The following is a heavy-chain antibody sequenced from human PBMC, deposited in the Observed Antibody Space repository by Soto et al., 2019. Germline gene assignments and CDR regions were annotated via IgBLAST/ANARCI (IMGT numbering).Heavy chain of an antibody. J-gene: IGHJ6*02. D-gene: IGHD2-2*01. Sequence: EVQLLESGGGLVQPGGSLRLSCAASGFSFSSYDMSWVRQAPGKGLEWVSSITGRGGSTYYADSVNGRFTISRDNSKNKLYLQMISLRVEDTAVYYCARASYCSSTSCLEDVWGQGTTVSVSS. CDR1: GFSFSSYD. CDR2: ITGRGGST. V-gene: IGHV3-23*01. CDR3: ARASYCSSTSCLEDV.